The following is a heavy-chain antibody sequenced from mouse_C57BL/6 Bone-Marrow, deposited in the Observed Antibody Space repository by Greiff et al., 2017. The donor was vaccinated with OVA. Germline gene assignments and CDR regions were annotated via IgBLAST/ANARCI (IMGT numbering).Heavy chain of an antibody. Sequence: EVKLQQSGPGLVKPSQSLSLTCSVTGYSITSGYYWNWIRQFPGNKLEWMGYISYDGSNNYNPSLKNRISITRDTSKNQFFLKLNSVTTEDTATYYCARGDYDEGDYFDYWGQGTTLTVSS. D-gene: IGHD2-4*01. V-gene: IGHV3-6*01. J-gene: IGHJ2*01. CDR1: GYSITSGYY. CDR3: ARGDYDEGDYFDY. CDR2: ISYDGSN.